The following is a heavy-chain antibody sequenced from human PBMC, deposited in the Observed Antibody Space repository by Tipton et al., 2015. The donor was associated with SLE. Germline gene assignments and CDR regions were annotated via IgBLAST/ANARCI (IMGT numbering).Heavy chain of an antibody. D-gene: IGHD3-3*01. Sequence: QSGPEVKKPGSSVKVSCKVSGGTFSTSGINWVRQAPGPGLEWMGRIIPVYGAANYAQEFEDRVTITADESTRTVYMELSSLRSEDTAVYYCARSITVFGEGPPHLDHWGQGTLVIVSS. CDR2: IIPVYGAA. CDR3: ARSITVFGEGPPHLDH. CDR1: GGTFSTSG. V-gene: IGHV1-69*13. J-gene: IGHJ4*02.